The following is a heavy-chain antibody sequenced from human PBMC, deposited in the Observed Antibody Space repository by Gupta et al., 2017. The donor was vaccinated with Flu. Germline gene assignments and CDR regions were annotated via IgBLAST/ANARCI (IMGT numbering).Heavy chain of an antibody. Sequence: EVRLVESGGGLVQPGGSLRLSFVASGPDFKTYEMNLVRQAPGKGLEWISYISSGGSTIYYAGSVKGRFTISRDNAKNSLYLQMDNLGVEDTAVYYCTREDYYAGGGYYFYDAFDIWGQGTGVTVSS. CDR2: ISSGGSTI. J-gene: IGHJ3*02. V-gene: IGHV3-48*03. D-gene: IGHD3-22*01. CDR3: TREDYYAGGGYYFYDAFDI. CDR1: GPDFKTYE.